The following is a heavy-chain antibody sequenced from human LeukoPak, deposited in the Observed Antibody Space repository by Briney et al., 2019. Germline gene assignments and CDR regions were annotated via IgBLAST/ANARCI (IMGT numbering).Heavy chain of an antibody. J-gene: IGHJ5*02. CDR2: INHSGST. CDR1: GGSISSYY. D-gene: IGHD1-26*01. Sequence: SETLSLTCTVSGGSISSYYWSWIRQPPGKGLEWIGEINHSGSTNYNPSLKSRVTISVDTSKNQFSLKLSSVTAADTAVYYCARGLVVGATKQTRFDPWGQGTLVTVSS. V-gene: IGHV4-34*01. CDR3: ARGLVVGATKQTRFDP.